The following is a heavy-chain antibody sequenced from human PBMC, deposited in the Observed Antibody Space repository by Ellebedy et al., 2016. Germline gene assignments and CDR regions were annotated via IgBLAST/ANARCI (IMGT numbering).Heavy chain of an antibody. CDR2: ISYDASSQ. Sequence: GESLKISCAASGFTFNNYGMHWVRQSPGKGLEWVALISYDASSQDYADAVKGRFTISRDNSKNTLYLLMSSLRTEDTAVYYCAKQMTGYEGLFDFWGQGTLVTVSS. CDR3: AKQMTGYEGLFDF. D-gene: IGHD3-9*01. J-gene: IGHJ4*02. CDR1: GFTFNNYG. V-gene: IGHV3-30*18.